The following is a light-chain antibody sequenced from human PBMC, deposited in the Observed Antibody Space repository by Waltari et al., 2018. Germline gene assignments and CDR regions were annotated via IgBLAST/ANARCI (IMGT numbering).Light chain of an antibody. Sequence: QSVLTQPPSVSAAPGQRVTISCSGGSSNIGNNYVSWYRQFPGTAPKLLIDENTERPSGIPGRCAGSKAGTSATLDITGLQAGDEADYYCGTWDSSLSGAVFGGGTHLTVL. J-gene: IGLJ7*01. V-gene: IGLV1-51*02. CDR3: GTWDSSLSGAV. CDR1: SSNIGNNY. CDR2: ENT.